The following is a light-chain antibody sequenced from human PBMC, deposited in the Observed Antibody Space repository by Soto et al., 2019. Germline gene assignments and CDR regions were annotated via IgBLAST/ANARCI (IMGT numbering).Light chain of an antibody. V-gene: IGKV4-1*01. Sequence: DIVMTQSPDSLTVSLGERATINCRSSQSVLYSSNNKNCLAWYQHKPGQPPKLLIYWASTRDSGVPDRFSGSGSGTDFTLTISSLQAEDVAVYSCQQYYRTPITFGGGTKVDIK. CDR1: QSVLYSSNNKNC. CDR2: WAS. J-gene: IGKJ4*01. CDR3: QQYYRTPIT.